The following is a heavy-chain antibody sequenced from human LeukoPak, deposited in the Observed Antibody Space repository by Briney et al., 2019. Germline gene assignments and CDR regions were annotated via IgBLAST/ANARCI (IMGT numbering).Heavy chain of an antibody. CDR3: ASRTEILPSGAQGAFDI. Sequence: ASVKVSCKASGGTFSSYAISWVRQAPGQGLEWMGRIIPIFGTANYAQKFQGRVTITADKSTSTAYMELSSLRSEDTAVYYCASRTEILPSGAQGAFDIWRQGTMVTVSS. V-gene: IGHV1-69*06. J-gene: IGHJ3*02. D-gene: IGHD3-10*01. CDR2: IIPIFGTA. CDR1: GGTFSSYA.